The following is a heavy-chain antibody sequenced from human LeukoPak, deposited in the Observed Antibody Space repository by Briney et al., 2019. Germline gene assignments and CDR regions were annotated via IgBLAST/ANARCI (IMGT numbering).Heavy chain of an antibody. V-gene: IGHV3-53*01. D-gene: IGHD6-6*01. CDR2: IYSGGST. Sequence: PGGSLRLSCAASGFTVSSNYMSWVRQAPGKGLEWVSVIYSGGSTYYADSVKGRFTISRDNSKNTLYLQMNSLRAEDTAVYYCARSKGYSSSGAFDIWGQGTMVTVSS. J-gene: IGHJ3*02. CDR3: ARSKGYSSSGAFDI. CDR1: GFTVSSNY.